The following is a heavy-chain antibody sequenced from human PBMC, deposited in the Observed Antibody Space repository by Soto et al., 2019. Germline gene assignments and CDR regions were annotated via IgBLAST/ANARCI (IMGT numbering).Heavy chain of an antibody. Sequence: QVQLVASGGGVVQPGRSLRLSCVASRFSFSSYGMHWVRQAPGKGLEWVAVISYDGSNKYYADSVKGRFSISRDNSKNTLYLQMTSLRPEDTAVYSCATVTAVGSLWFSLHPLGPLDYWGQGTLVTVSS. CDR2: ISYDGSNK. J-gene: IGHJ4*02. CDR3: ATVTAVGSLWFSLHPLGPLDY. D-gene: IGHD3-10*01. V-gene: IGHV3-30*03. CDR1: RFSFSSYG.